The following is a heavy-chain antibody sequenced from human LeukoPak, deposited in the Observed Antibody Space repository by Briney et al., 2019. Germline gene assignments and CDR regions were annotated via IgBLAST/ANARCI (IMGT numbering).Heavy chain of an antibody. Sequence: PGGSLRLSCAASGFTFSPYSMNWVRQAPGKGLEWVSFVSGSGSPIYYADSVKGRFTISRGNARNSLYLQMNSLSAEDTAVYYCARVRGNSYGYVDYWGQGTLVTVSS. CDR3: ARVRGNSYGYVDY. CDR1: GFTFSPYS. CDR2: VSGSGSPI. J-gene: IGHJ4*02. V-gene: IGHV3-48*01. D-gene: IGHD5-18*01.